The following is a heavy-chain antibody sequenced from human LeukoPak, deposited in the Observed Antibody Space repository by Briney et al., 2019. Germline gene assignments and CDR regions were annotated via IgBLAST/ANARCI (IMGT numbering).Heavy chain of an antibody. CDR3: AREVAYGSGSYYDY. D-gene: IGHD3-10*01. J-gene: IGHJ4*02. Sequence: GGSLRLSCAASGFTVSSNYMSWGRQAPGKGLEWVAVIYSGGSTYYADSVKGRFPIYRDNSKNTLYLQMNSLRAEDTAVYYCAREVAYGSGSYYDYWGQGTLVTVSS. CDR1: GFTVSSNY. CDR2: IYSGGST. V-gene: IGHV3-66*01.